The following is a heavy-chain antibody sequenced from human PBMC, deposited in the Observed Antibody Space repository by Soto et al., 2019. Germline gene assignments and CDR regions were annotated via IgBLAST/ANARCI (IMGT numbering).Heavy chain of an antibody. CDR1: GYTFTSYD. Sequence: ASVKVSCKASGYTFTSYDINWVRQATGQGLEWMGWMNPNSGNTGYAQKFQGRVTMTRNTSISTAYMELSSLRSEDTAVYYCARGPQWILGWVYYYYMDVWGKGTTVTVSS. J-gene: IGHJ6*03. D-gene: IGHD5-12*01. CDR2: MNPNSGNT. CDR3: ARGPQWILGWVYYYYMDV. V-gene: IGHV1-8*01.